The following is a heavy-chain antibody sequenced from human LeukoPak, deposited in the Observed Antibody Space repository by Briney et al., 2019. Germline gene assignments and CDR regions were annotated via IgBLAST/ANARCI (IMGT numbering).Heavy chain of an antibody. CDR3: ARYDYGDYGVPAFDI. Sequence: PSETLSLTCADSGGSLSSGFWWSWVRQSPGKGLEWIGEVFHSGSTNYNPSFKSRVTISVDSSKSRFSLNLTSVTAADTALYYCARYDYGDYGVPAFDIWGQGTVVTVSS. V-gene: IGHV4-4*02. D-gene: IGHD4-17*01. CDR2: VFHSGST. J-gene: IGHJ3*02. CDR1: GGSLSSGFW.